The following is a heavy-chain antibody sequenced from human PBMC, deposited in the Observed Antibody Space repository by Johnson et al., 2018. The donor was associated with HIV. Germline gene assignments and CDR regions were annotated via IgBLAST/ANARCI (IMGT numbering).Heavy chain of an antibody. CDR1: GFTVSSNY. CDR2: IYSGGST. V-gene: IGHV3-53*01. CDR3: ARESDILTGYPNAFDI. J-gene: IGHJ3*02. Sequence: VQLVESGGGLIQPGGSLRLSCAASGFTVSSNYMSWVRQAPGKGLEWVSVIYSGGSTYYADSVKGRFTISRDNSKNTLYLQMNSLRAEYTAVYYCARESDILTGYPNAFDIWGQGTMVTVSS. D-gene: IGHD3-9*01.